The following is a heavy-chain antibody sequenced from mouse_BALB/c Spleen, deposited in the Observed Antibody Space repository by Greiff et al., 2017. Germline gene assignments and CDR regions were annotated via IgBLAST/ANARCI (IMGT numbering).Heavy chain of an antibody. Sequence: EVQVVESGGGLVQPGGSLKLSCAASGFTFSSYGMSWVRQTPDKRLELVATINSNGGSTYYPDSVKGRFTISRDNAKNTLYLQMSSLKSEDTAMYYCARDPLYRYDVYWYFDVWGAGTTVTVSS. V-gene: IGHV5-6-3*01. CDR3: ARDPLYRYDVYWYFDV. CDR1: GFTFSSYG. D-gene: IGHD2-14*01. J-gene: IGHJ1*01. CDR2: INSNGGST.